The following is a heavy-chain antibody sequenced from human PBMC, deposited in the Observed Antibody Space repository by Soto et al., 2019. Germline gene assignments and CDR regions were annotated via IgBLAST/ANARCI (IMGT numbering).Heavy chain of an antibody. CDR1: GVTFSRYS. J-gene: IGHJ6*03. Sequence: PGGSLRLSCAASGVTFSRYSMNWVLQAPGKGLEWVSSISSSSSYIYYADSVKGRFTISRDNAKNSLYLQMNSLRAEDTAVYYCARVRPYCSGGSCYPQPPLYYYYYMDVWGKGTTVTVSS. CDR2: ISSSSSYI. D-gene: IGHD2-15*01. V-gene: IGHV3-21*01. CDR3: ARVRPYCSGGSCYPQPPLYYYYYMDV.